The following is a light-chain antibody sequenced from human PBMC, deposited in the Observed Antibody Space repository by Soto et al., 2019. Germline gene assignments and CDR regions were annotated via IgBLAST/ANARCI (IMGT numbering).Light chain of an antibody. J-gene: IGLJ2*01. V-gene: IGLV2-8*01. CDR3: SSFAGNNNLV. Sequence: QYVLTQPPSASGSPGQSVTISCTGTSSDVGGYNYVSWYQQHPGKAPKLMISEVSKRPSGVPDRFSGSKSGNTASLTVSGLKAEDEADYYCSSFAGNNNLVFGGGTKLTVL. CDR2: EVS. CDR1: SSDVGGYNY.